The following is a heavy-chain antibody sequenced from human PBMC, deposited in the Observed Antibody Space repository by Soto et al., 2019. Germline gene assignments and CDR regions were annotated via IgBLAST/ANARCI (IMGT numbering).Heavy chain of an antibody. CDR1: GFNFDNYG. CDR3: AKDRVGGTFYTPLGF. Sequence: QVQLVVSGGGVVQPGGSLRLSCQASGFNFDNYGMHWVRQAPGKGLEWVAVITYDGSFQYYADSVKGRFTISRDNSKNTLFLHLNTLKPEDTAVYHCAKDRVGGTFYTPLGFWGQGTLVTVSS. CDR2: ITYDGSFQ. V-gene: IGHV3-30*18. D-gene: IGHD1-7*01. J-gene: IGHJ4*02.